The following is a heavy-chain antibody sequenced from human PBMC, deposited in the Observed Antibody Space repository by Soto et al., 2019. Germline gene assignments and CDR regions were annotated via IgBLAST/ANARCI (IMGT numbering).Heavy chain of an antibody. D-gene: IGHD2-8*02. CDR2: IYPDDSDT. V-gene: IGHV5-51*01. J-gene: IGHJ4*02. CDR3: ASSVLVTSTMNYFDL. CDR1: GYSFSNFW. Sequence: GESLKISCQASGYSFSNFWIAWVRQMPGEGLEWLGIIYPDDSDTRSSPSFLGQVTISADKSIKTTYLQWSSLKASDTAIYFCASSVLVTSTMNYFDLWGQGTQVTVSS.